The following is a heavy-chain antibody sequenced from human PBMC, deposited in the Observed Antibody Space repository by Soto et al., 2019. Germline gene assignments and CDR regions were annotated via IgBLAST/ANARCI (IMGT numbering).Heavy chain of an antibody. J-gene: IGHJ5*02. V-gene: IGHV4-38-2*01. D-gene: IGHD3-3*01. CDR3: ARVSNFWSGYSGRKRFDP. CDR2: IYHSGST. CDR1: GYYSRSCYD. Sequence: SETQSLTYAVSGYYSRSCYDWGLIRQPPVKALEWIWSIYHSGSTYYNPSLKSRVTISVDTSKNQFSLKLSSVTAADTAVYYCARVSNFWSGYSGRKRFDPWGQGTLVTGSS.